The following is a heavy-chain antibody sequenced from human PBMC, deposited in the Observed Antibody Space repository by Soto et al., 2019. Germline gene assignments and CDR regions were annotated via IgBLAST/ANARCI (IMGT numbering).Heavy chain of an antibody. D-gene: IGHD6-19*01. CDR2: FDPEDGET. CDR3: ANLQYSSGWFDY. CDR1: GYTLTELS. Sequence: GASVKVSCKVSGYTLTELSMHWVRQAPGKGLGWMGGFDPEDGETIYAQKFQGRVTMTEDTSTDTAYMELSSLRSEDTAVYYCANLQYSSGWFDYWGQGTLVTVSS. V-gene: IGHV1-24*01. J-gene: IGHJ4*02.